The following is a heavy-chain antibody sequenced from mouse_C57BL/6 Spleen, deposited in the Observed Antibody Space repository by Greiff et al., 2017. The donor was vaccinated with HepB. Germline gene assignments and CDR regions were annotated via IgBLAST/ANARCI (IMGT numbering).Heavy chain of an antibody. CDR3: ARHGGIYFDY. J-gene: IGHJ2*01. Sequence: EVKVVESGGDLVKPGGSLKLSCAASGFTFSSYGMSWVRQTPDKRLEWVATISSGGSYTYYPDSVKGRFTISRDNAKNTLYLQMSSLKSEDTAMYYCARHGGIYFDYWGQGTTLTVSS. V-gene: IGHV5-6*01. CDR1: GFTFSSYG. D-gene: IGHD1-1*01. CDR2: ISSGGSYT.